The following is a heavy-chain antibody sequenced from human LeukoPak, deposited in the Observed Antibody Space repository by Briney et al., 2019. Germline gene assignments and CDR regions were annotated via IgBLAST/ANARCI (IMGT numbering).Heavy chain of an antibody. Sequence: GASVKVSCKVSGYTLTELSMHWVRQAPGKGLEWMGGFDPEDGETIYAQKFQGRVTMTEDTSTDTAYMELSSLRSEGRAVYYFASVEHGLGSYWGQGTLVSVS. CDR2: FDPEDGET. CDR3: ASVEHGLGSY. D-gene: IGHD1-26*01. J-gene: IGHJ4*02. CDR1: GYTLTELS. V-gene: IGHV1-24*01.